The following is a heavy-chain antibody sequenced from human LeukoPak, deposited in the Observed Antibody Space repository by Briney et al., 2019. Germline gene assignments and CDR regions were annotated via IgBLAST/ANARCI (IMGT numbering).Heavy chain of an antibody. CDR3: ARGGARADI. CDR2: IRTNTGNP. Sequence: GASVKASCKASGCTFSSYAISCVPQSPGQGLEWMGGIRTNTGNPTYAQGFTGRFVFSLDTSVSTAYLQISSLKAEDTAVYYCARGGARADIWGQGTMVTVSS. CDR1: GCTFSSYA. V-gene: IGHV7-4-1*02. D-gene: IGHD5-12*01. J-gene: IGHJ3*02.